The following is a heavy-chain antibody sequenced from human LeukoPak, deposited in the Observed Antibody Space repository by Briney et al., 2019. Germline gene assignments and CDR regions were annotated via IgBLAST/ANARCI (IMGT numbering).Heavy chain of an antibody. J-gene: IGHJ4*02. CDR2: IIPIFGTA. CDR3: ARRAGDGYRSPFDY. Sequence: SVKVSCKASGGTFSSYAISWVRQAPGQGLEWMGGIIPIFGTANYAQKFQGRVTITTDKSTSTAYMELSSLRSEDTAVYYCARRAGDGYRSPFDYWGQGTLVTVSS. D-gene: IGHD5-24*01. V-gene: IGHV1-69*05. CDR1: GGTFSSYA.